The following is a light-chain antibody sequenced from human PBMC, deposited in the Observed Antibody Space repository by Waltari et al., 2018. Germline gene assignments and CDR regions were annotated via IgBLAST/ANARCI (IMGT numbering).Light chain of an antibody. Sequence: EIVMTQSPATLSVSPGERATLSCRASQSISIYLAWFQQKPGQAPSLLIYHASTRATGIPAGLSASGSGTEFTLTISSLQSEDFAVYYCQQYYDGRTFGQGTKLEIK. CDR1: QSISIY. V-gene: IGKV3-15*01. CDR2: HAS. CDR3: QQYYDGRT. J-gene: IGKJ2*01.